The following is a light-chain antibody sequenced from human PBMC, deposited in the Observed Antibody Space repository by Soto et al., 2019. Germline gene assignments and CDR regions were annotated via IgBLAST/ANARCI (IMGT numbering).Light chain of an antibody. J-gene: IGKJ1*01. CDR3: QHYGIPGT. V-gene: IGKV3-20*01. CDR2: GGS. Sequence: IVLTLSPCTLSLSQGARATLYCRASHSVSSNHVAWHQQKPGHAPMLLIYGGSSRGTGTSGRCSGSGAETDFTLTISRQEDDDVAVYYCQHYGIPGTFGQGTKVDIK. CDR1: HSVSSNH.